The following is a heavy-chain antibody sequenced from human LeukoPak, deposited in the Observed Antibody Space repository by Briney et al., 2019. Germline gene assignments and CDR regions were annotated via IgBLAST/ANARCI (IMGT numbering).Heavy chain of an antibody. CDR3: ARVSRVWELLDYFDY. J-gene: IGHJ4*02. D-gene: IGHD1-26*01. CDR1: GFTFSSYA. Sequence: GGSLRLSCAASGFTFSSYAMHWVRQAPGKGLEWVAVISYDGSNKYYADSVKGRFTISRDNSKNTLYLQMNSLRAEDTAVYYCARVSRVWELLDYFDYWGQGTLVTVSS. CDR2: ISYDGSNK. V-gene: IGHV3-30-3*01.